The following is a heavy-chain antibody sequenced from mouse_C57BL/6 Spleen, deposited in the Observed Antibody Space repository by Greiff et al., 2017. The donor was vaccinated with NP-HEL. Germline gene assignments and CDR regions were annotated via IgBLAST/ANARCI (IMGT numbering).Heavy chain of an antibody. CDR3: ARLEDI. CDR1: GFSLTSYG. CDR2: IWPGGSQ. Sequence: VQVVESGPGLVAPSQCLSITCTVSGFSLTSYGVHWVRQPPGKGLEWLEAIWPGGSQNYNSDLMSRLSISKDNSKSQVCLKMNSLQTDDTAMYYCARLEDIWGQGTTLTVSS. J-gene: IGHJ2*01. D-gene: IGHD1-3*01. V-gene: IGHV2-9*02.